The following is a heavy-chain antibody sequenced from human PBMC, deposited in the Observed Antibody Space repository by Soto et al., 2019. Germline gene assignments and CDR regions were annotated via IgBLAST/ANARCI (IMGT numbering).Heavy chain of an antibody. CDR1: GFTFRSYG. V-gene: IGHV3-30*18. Sequence: GGSLGLACAASGFTFRSYGMHWVRQAPGKGLEWVAVISYDGSNKYYADSVKGRFTIPRDNSKNTLYLQMNSLRAEDTAVYYCAKSSRGSSWFDYWGQGTLVTVSS. CDR2: ISYDGSNK. D-gene: IGHD6-13*01. J-gene: IGHJ4*02. CDR3: AKSSRGSSWFDY.